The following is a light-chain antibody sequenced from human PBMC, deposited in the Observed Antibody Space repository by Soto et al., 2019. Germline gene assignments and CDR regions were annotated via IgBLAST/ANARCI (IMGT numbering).Light chain of an antibody. CDR1: QSVSSSY. Sequence: EIVLPQSPGTLSLSPGERATLSCRASQSVSSSYLAWYQQKPGQAPRLLIYGASSRATGIPDRFSGSGSGTDFTLTISRLEPEDFAVYYCQQYGSSLEITFGQGTRLEIK. J-gene: IGKJ5*01. CDR3: QQYGSSLEIT. V-gene: IGKV3-20*01. CDR2: GAS.